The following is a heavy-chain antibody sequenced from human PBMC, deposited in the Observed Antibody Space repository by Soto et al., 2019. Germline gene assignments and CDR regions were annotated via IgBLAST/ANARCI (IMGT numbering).Heavy chain of an antibody. CDR2: INHSGST. V-gene: IGHV4-34*01. Sequence: SETLSLTCAVYGGSFSGYYWSWIRQPPGKGLEWIGEINHSGSTNYNPSLKSRVTISVDTSKNQFSLKLSSVTAADTAVYYCARGRVRDGARYFDWLPFYGMDVWGQGTTVTVSS. CDR1: GGSFSGYY. D-gene: IGHD3-9*01. CDR3: ARGRVRDGARYFDWLPFYGMDV. J-gene: IGHJ6*02.